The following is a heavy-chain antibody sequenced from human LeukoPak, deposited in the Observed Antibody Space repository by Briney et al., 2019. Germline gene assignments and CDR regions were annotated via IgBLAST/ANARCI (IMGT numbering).Heavy chain of an antibody. V-gene: IGHV4-34*01. CDR3: ARVGGVERDY. CDR2: INHSGST. CDR1: GGSFSGYY. D-gene: IGHD3-3*01. J-gene: IGHJ4*02. Sequence: SETLSLTCAVYGGSFSGYYWSWIRKPPGKVLEWIGEINHSGSTNYNPSLKSRVTISVDTSKNQFSLKLSSVTAADTAVYYCARVGGVERDYWGQGTLVTVSS.